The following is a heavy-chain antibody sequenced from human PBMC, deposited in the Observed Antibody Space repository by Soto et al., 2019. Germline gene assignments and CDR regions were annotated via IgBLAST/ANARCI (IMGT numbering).Heavy chain of an antibody. CDR1: GGTFSSHA. D-gene: IGHD3-10*01. CDR2: IIPVTDTP. J-gene: IGHJ5*02. V-gene: IGHV1-69*06. CDR3: ARGNKGPGHYGPGSQGWYGP. Sequence: QVQLVQSGAEVKKPGSSVKVSCKVSGGTFSSHAINWLRQAPGQGLEWMGVIIPVTDTPNNAEKFQGRVTITADKSTTTVYRELSSLTFDDTAVYFCARGNKGPGHYGPGSQGWYGPWGQGTLVTVSS.